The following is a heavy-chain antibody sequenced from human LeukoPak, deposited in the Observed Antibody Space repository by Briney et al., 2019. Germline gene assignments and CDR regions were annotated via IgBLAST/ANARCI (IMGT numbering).Heavy chain of an antibody. Sequence: PGGSLRLSCAASGFTFSSYWMSWVRQAPGKGLEWVANIKQDGSEKYYVDSVKGRFTISRDNAKNSLYLQMNSLRAEDTAVYYCARAGVSDVWSNHLWFGELDVWGQGTTVTVSS. V-gene: IGHV3-7*01. J-gene: IGHJ6*02. CDR1: GFTFSSYW. D-gene: IGHD3-10*01. CDR2: IKQDGSEK. CDR3: ARAGVSDVWSNHLWFGELDV.